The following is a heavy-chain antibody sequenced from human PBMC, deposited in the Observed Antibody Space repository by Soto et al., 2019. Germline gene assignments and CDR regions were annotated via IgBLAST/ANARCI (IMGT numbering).Heavy chain of an antibody. CDR2: ISWNTGSI. D-gene: IGHD5-18*01. CDR1: GFRFNYYA. Sequence: ESGGGLVQPGWSLTLSCAASGFRFNYYAMHWVRQAPGKGLEWVSGISWNTGSIAYADSVKGRFTISRDSAKNTLYLQMNDLTVEDTAVYYCVRVGWGYSFGNGMDGWGQGTTVTVTS. V-gene: IGHV3-9*01. J-gene: IGHJ6*02. CDR3: VRVGWGYSFGNGMDG.